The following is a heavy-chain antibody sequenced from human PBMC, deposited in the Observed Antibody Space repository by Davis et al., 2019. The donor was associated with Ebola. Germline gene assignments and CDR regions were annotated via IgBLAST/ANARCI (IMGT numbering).Heavy chain of an antibody. V-gene: IGHV4-59*12. J-gene: IGHJ6*02. D-gene: IGHD3-9*01. Sequence: SETLSLTCTVSGGSISSYYWSWIRQPPGKGLEWIGDIYHSGSSNYNPSLKSRVTISVDKSKNQFSLKLSSVTAADTAVYYCARDRYDILSGMDVWGQGTTVTVSS. CDR2: IYHSGSS. CDR3: ARDRYDILSGMDV. CDR1: GGSISSYY.